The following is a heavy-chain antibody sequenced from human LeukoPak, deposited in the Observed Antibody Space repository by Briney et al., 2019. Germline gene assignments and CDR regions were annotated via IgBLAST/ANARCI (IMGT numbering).Heavy chain of an antibody. J-gene: IGHJ4*02. CDR1: GGSFSGYY. CDR3: ARGLGGFRGSGWYRTPIPYFDY. V-gene: IGHV4-34*01. CDR2: INHSGST. Sequence: KASETLSLTCAVYGGSFSGYYWSWIRQPPGKGLEWIGEINHSGSTNYNPSLKSRVTISVDTSKNQFSLKLSSVTAADTAVYYCARGLGGFRGSGWYRTPIPYFDYWGQGTLVTVSS. D-gene: IGHD6-19*01.